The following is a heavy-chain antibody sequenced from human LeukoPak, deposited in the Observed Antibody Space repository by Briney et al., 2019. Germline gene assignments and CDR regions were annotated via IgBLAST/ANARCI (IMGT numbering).Heavy chain of an antibody. CDR1: GGSIRSYF. D-gene: IGHD5-18*01. J-gene: IGHJ4*02. Sequence: SETLSLTCSVSGGSIRSYFWSWHRRPAGKGLEWIGRIYTSGSTNYNPSLKSRVTMSVDTSKNQFSLKLSSVTAADTAVYHCARDIGGYSYGWVLFDYCGQGTLVTVSS. CDR3: ARDIGGYSYGWVLFDY. CDR2: IYTSGST. V-gene: IGHV4-4*07.